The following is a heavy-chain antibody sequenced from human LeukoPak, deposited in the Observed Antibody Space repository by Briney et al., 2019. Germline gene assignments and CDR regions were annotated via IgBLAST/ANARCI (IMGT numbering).Heavy chain of an antibody. CDR2: ISAYNGNT. V-gene: IGHV1-18*01. D-gene: IGHD3-10*01. J-gene: IGHJ4*02. CDR1: GYTFTSYG. Sequence: ASVKVSCKASGYTFTSYGISWVRQAPGQGLEWVGWISAYNGNTNYAQKLQGRVTMTTDTSTSTAYMELRSLRSDDTAAYYCASSRGSGSYYNGSTRYYFDYWGQGTLVTVSS. CDR3: ASSRGSGSYYNGSTRYYFDY.